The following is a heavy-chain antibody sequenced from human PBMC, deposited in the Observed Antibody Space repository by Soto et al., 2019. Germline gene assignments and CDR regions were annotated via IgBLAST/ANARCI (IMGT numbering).Heavy chain of an antibody. CDR2: INPNSGGT. D-gene: IGHD2-15*01. J-gene: IGHJ4*02. V-gene: IGHV1-2*04. Sequence: ASVKVSCKASGYTFTGYYMHWVRQAPGQGLEWMGWINPNSGGTNYAQKFQGWVTMTGDTSISTAYMELSRLRSDDTAVYYCAIGYCSGGSCPNYFDYWGQGTLVTVSS. CDR1: GYTFTGYY. CDR3: AIGYCSGGSCPNYFDY.